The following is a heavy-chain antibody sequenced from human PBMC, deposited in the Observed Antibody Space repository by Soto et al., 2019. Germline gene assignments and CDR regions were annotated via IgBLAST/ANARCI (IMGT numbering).Heavy chain of an antibody. D-gene: IGHD3-9*01. V-gene: IGHV4-39*02. J-gene: IGHJ5*02. Sequence: NPSETLSLTCTVSGGSISSSTYYWGWIRQPPGKGLEWIGSIYFRGSTYYNPSLKSRVTVSVDTSKKQFSLKLTSVTAADTAVYYCAREILTGYYPAGWFDPWGQGTLVTVSS. CDR2: IYFRGST. CDR3: AREILTGYYPAGWFDP. CDR1: GGSISSSTYY.